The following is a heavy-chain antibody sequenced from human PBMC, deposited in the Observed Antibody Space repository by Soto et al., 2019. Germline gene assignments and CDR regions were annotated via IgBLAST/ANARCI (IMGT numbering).Heavy chain of an antibody. CDR3: ARHAPGGPFDS. Sequence: QVQLQESGPGLVKPSETLSLTCTVSGGSINSYYWSWIRQSPGKGLEWIGYIFYSGNTNYNPSLKRRVTLSVDTSKNQFSLKLTSVTAADTAVYYCARHAPGGPFDSWGQGTLVTVSS. CDR1: GGSINSYY. CDR2: IFYSGNT. J-gene: IGHJ4*02. V-gene: IGHV4-59*08.